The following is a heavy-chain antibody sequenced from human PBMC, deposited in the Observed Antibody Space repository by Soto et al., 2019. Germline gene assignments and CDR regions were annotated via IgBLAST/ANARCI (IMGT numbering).Heavy chain of an antibody. Sequence: QMQLQESGPGLVKPSETLSLTCAVSSASIITEQRWTWVRQPPGKGLEWIGEIHHSGSTNNNPSLRSRGTMSVDKSKNPFSMNLNSVTAADTALYYCARSVGWYAIGHWGQGTLVIVSS. CDR2: IHHSGST. CDR3: ARSVGWYAIGH. D-gene: IGHD6-19*01. CDR1: SASIITEQR. V-gene: IGHV4-4*02. J-gene: IGHJ1*01.